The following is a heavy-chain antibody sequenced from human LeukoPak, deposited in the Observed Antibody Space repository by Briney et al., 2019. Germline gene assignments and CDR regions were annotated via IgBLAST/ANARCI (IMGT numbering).Heavy chain of an antibody. CDR1: GGSISSSSYY. CDR2: IYYSGST. D-gene: IGHD3-10*01. Sequence: SETLSLTCTVSGGSISSSSYYWGWIRQPPGKGLEWIGSIYYSGSTYYNPSLKSRVTISVDTSKNQFSLKLGSVTPEDAAVYYCVRDRDSGSAIFDYWGQGTLVTVSS. V-gene: IGHV4-39*07. J-gene: IGHJ4*02. CDR3: VRDRDSGSAIFDY.